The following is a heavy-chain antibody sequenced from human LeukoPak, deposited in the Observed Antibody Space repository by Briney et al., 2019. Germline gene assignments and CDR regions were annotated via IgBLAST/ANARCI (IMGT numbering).Heavy chain of an antibody. D-gene: IGHD3-3*01. J-gene: IGHJ6*02. V-gene: IGHV4-34*01. CDR2: INHSGST. Sequence: PSETLSLTCAVYGGSFSGYYWSWIRQPPGKGLEWIGEINHSGSTNYNPSLKSRVTISVDTSKNQFSLKLSSVTAADTAVYYCARDLRFLEWPHYYYYGMDVWGQGTTVTVSS. CDR3: ARDLRFLEWPHYYYYGMDV. CDR1: GGSFSGYY.